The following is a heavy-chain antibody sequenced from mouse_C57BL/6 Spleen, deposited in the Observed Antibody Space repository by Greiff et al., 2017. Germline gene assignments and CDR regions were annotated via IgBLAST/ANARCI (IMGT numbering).Heavy chain of an antibody. CDR2: ISYDGSN. CDR1: GYSITSGYY. CDR3: ARALDYYGSPFAY. V-gene: IGHV3-6*01. Sequence: VQLQQSGPGLVKPSQSLSLTCSVTGYSITSGYYWNWIRQFPGNKLEWMGYISYDGSNNYNPSLKNRISITRDTSKNQFFLKLNSVTTEDTATYYCARALDYYGSPFAYWGQGTLVTVSA. D-gene: IGHD1-1*01. J-gene: IGHJ3*01.